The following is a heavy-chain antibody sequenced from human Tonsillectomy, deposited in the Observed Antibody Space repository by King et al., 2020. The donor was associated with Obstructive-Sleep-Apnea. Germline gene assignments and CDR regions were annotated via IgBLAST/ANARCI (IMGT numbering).Heavy chain of an antibody. CDR2: MSWNSGSI. J-gene: IGHJ4*02. Sequence: VQLVESGGGLVQPGRSLRLSCAASGFTFDDYAMHWVRQAPGKGLEWVSGMSWNSGSIGYADSVKGRFTISRDNAKNSLYLQMNSLRAEDTALYYCAKDSRSGYCSGGSCYSLDYWGQGTLVTVSP. CDR3: AKDSRSGYCSGGSCYSLDY. V-gene: IGHV3-9*01. D-gene: IGHD2-15*01. CDR1: GFTFDDYA.